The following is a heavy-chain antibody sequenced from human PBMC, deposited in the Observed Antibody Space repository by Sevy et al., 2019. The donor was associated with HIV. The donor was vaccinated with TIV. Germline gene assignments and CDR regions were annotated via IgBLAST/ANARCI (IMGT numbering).Heavy chain of an antibody. Sequence: SETLSLTCTVSGGSITSLSWNWIRQPPGKGLEWIANIYYNGHINYNPSLKSRVTLSLDTSKNQFSLRLSSVTAADTARYYCAGENAWGRGYSWGQGTLVTVSS. CDR3: AGENAWGRGYS. D-gene: IGHD1-26*01. CDR2: IYYNGHI. CDR1: GGSITSLS. V-gene: IGHV4-59*08. J-gene: IGHJ4*02.